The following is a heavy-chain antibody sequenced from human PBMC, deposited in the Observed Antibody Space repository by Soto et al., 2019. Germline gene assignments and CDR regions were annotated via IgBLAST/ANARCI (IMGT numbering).Heavy chain of an antibody. V-gene: IGHV3-23*01. Sequence: GGSLRLSCAASGFTFSSYAMSWVRQAPGKGLEWVSAISGSGGSTYYADSVKGRFTISRDNSKNTLYLQMNSLRAEDTAVYYCAKDLFIVWFGTSYDYWGQGTLVTVSS. CDR2: ISGSGGST. D-gene: IGHD3-10*01. CDR1: GFTFSSYA. CDR3: AKDLFIVWFGTSYDY. J-gene: IGHJ4*02.